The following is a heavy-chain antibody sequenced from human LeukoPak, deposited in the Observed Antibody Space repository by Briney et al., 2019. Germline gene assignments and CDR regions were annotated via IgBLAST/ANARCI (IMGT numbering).Heavy chain of an antibody. V-gene: IGHV4-59*12. D-gene: IGHD6-19*01. J-gene: IGHJ4*02. CDR1: AGSISTYY. CDR3: ARDGGIAVAGFDY. Sequence: SETLSLTCSVSAGSISTYYWTWVRQPPGKGLEWIGYIYYTGSTNYNPSLKSRVTISVDTSKNQFSLKLSSVTAADTAVYYCARDGGIAVAGFDYWGQGTLVTVSS. CDR2: IYYTGST.